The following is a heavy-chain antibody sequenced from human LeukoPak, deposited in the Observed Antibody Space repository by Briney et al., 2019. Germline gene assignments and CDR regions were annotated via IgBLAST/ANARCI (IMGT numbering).Heavy chain of an antibody. V-gene: IGHV3-33*01. D-gene: IGHD3-10*01. J-gene: IGHJ4*02. CDR3: AGNYGPYYFDY. CDR1: GFTFSNYG. Sequence: TGGSLRLSCAASGFTFSNYGMHWVRQAPGKGLEWVAVIWYDGSNKYYADSVKGRFTISRDNSKNTPYLQMNSLRAEDTAVYYCAGNYGPYYFDYWGQGTLVTVSS. CDR2: IWYDGSNK.